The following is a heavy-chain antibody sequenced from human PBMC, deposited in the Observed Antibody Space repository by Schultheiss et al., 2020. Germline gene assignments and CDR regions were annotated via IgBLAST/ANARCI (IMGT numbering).Heavy chain of an antibody. Sequence: SETLSLTCTVSGGSISSSSYYWGWIRQPPGKGLEWIGYIYYSGSTNYNPSLKSRVTISVDTSKSQFSLKLSSVTAADTAVYYCARDSPYDVDYWGQGSLVTVSS. CDR2: IYYSGST. CDR1: GGSISSSSYY. D-gene: IGHD3-3*01. V-gene: IGHV4-61*05. J-gene: IGHJ4*02. CDR3: ARDSPYDVDY.